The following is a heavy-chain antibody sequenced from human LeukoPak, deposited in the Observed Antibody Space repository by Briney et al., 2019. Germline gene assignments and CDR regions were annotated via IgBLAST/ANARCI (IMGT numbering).Heavy chain of an antibody. J-gene: IGHJ6*03. V-gene: IGHV4-34*01. CDR2: INHSGST. Sequence: SETLSLTCAVYGGSFSGYYWSWIRQPPGKGLEWIGEINHSGSTNYNPSLKSRVTISVDTSKNQFSLKLSSVTAADTAVYYCAREPTLSGTYSYYYMDVWGKGTAVTVSS. D-gene: IGHD1-26*01. CDR3: AREPTLSGTYSYYYMDV. CDR1: GGSFSGYY.